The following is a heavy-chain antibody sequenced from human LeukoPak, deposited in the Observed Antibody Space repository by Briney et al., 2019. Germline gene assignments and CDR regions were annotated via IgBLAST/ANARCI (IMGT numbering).Heavy chain of an antibody. CDR3: AKTTWPAYFDY. CDR2: INSDGSST. V-gene: IGHV3-74*01. D-gene: IGHD4-17*01. CDR1: GFTFSSYW. J-gene: IGHJ4*02. Sequence: GGSLRLSCAASGFTFSSYWMHWVRQAPGKGLVWVSRINSDGSSTSYADSVKGRFTISRDNAKNTLYLQMNSLRAEDTAGYYCAKTTWPAYFDYWGQGTLVTVSS.